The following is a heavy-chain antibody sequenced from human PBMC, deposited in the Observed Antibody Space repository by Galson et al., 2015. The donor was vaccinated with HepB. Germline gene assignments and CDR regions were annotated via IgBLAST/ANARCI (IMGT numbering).Heavy chain of an antibody. J-gene: IGHJ4*02. CDR3: ARDVQYYYDSSGYDY. Sequence: SLRLSCAVSGFTFRGYWMTWVRQAPGKGLEWVANIKEDGSEKNYVDSVKGRFTISRDNAKNSLYLQMDSLRVEDTAVYYCARDVQYYYDSSGYDYWGQGTLVTVSS. V-gene: IGHV3-7*01. D-gene: IGHD3-22*01. CDR1: GFTFRGYW. CDR2: IKEDGSEK.